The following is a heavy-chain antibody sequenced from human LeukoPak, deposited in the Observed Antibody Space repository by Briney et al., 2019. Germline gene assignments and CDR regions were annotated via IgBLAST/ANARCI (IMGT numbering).Heavy chain of an antibody. Sequence: SETLSLTCTVSGGSISSSSYYWGWIRQPPGRGLEWIGTIYYSGGTYYNPALNSRVTISVDTSKNLFSLKLTSVTAADTAVYYCARREGIIASADYFDYWGQGTLVTVSS. J-gene: IGHJ4*02. CDR3: ARREGIIASADYFDY. D-gene: IGHD6-13*01. CDR1: GGSISSSSYY. CDR2: IYYSGGT. V-gene: IGHV4-39*01.